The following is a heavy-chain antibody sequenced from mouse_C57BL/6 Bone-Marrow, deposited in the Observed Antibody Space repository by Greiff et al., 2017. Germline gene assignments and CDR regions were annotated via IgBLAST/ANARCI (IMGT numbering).Heavy chain of an antibody. Sequence: EVKLMESGGGLVKPGGSLKLSCAASGFTFSSYAMSWVRQTPEKRLEWVATISDGGSYTYYPDNVKGRFTISRDNATNNLYLQMSHLKSEDTAMYYCARGVVTTSFAYWGQGTLVTVSA. D-gene: IGHD2-2*01. CDR3: ARGVVTTSFAY. CDR2: ISDGGSYT. V-gene: IGHV5-4*03. J-gene: IGHJ3*01. CDR1: GFTFSSYA.